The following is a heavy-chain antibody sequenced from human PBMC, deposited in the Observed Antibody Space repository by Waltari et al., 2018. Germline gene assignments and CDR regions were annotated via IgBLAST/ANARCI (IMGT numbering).Heavy chain of an antibody. D-gene: IGHD3-3*01. CDR1: GYTFSDYY. J-gene: IGHJ3*02. CDR2: INPKRGAT. Sequence: QVHLVQSGAEVKKPGASVRVSCKTSGYTFSDYYIYWVRQAPGQGLEWRGWINPKRGATNPAKKLQGRVTLTRDTSTSTVYMELRGLTSDDTAIFYCARDLFPNFWSGYGFDIWGQGTKVTVSS. V-gene: IGHV1-2*02. CDR3: ARDLFPNFWSGYGFDI.